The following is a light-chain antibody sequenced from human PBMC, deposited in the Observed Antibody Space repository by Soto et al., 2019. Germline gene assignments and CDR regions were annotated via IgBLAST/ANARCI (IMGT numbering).Light chain of an antibody. V-gene: IGLV2-11*01. CDR2: DVS. J-gene: IGLJ1*01. CDR1: SSDDGGYNY. Sequence: XTQPRSVSGSPGQSVTISCTGTSSDDGGYNYVSWYQQHPGKAPKLMIYDVSKRPSGVPDRFSGSKSGNTASLTIFGLQAEDEADYYCCSYAGSYTLYVFGTGTKVTVL. CDR3: CSYAGSYTLYV.